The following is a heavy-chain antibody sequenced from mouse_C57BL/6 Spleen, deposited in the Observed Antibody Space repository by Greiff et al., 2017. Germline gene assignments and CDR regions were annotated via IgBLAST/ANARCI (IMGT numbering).Heavy chain of an antibody. J-gene: IGHJ3*01. CDR1: GYTFTSYW. V-gene: IGHV1-64*01. Sequence: QVQLQQPGAELVKPGASVKLSCKASGYTFTSYWMHWVKQRPGQGLEWIGMIHPNSGSTNYNEKFKSKATLTVDKSYTTAYMQLSSLTSEDSAFYYCARGDYSNYVGFAYWGQGTLVTVSA. CDR3: ARGDYSNYVGFAY. CDR2: IHPNSGST. D-gene: IGHD2-5*01.